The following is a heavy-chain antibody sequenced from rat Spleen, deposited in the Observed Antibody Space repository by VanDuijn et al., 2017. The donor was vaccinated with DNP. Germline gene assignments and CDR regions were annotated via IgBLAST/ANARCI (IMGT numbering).Heavy chain of an antibody. Sequence: EVKLVESGGGLVQPGRSLKLSCAASGFNFNDYWMGWVRQAPGKGREWIGQINKDSSTISYSPSLKDKLTISRDSAQNTLYLQMSKLGSEDTAIYYCAKGPNYGGWSDYFDYWGQGVMVTVSS. V-gene: IGHV4-2*01. CDR3: AKGPNYGGWSDYFDY. D-gene: IGHD1-11*01. J-gene: IGHJ2*01. CDR2: INKDSSTI. CDR1: GFNFNDYW.